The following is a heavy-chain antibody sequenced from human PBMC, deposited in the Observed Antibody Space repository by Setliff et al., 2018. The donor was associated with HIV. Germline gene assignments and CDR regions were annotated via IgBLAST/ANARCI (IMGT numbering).Heavy chain of an antibody. J-gene: IGHJ6*02. V-gene: IGHV3-20*04. CDR2: INWNGGST. Sequence: GGSLRLSCAVSGFTFEDYGMSWVRQAPGKGLGWVSGINWNGGSTGYVDSVKGRFTISRDNAKNTLFLQMNSLRPEDTAVYYCARDCRAGWVFTYGMDVWGQGTTVTVSS. CDR3: ARDCRAGWVFTYGMDV. CDR1: GFTFEDYG. D-gene: IGHD6-13*01.